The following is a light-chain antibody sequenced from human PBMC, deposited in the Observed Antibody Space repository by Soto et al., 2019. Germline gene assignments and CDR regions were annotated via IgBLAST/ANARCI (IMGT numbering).Light chain of an antibody. J-gene: IGKJ4*01. CDR3: QQYMEVPRP. CDR2: GAS. Sequence: GLSMSSGSLTLHTGERATLSCRASQSVSSSYLAWYQQKPGQAPRLLIYGASTRASGIPARFSGSGSGTEFTLTISSLEAEDVAVYWCQQYMEVPRPFGGGTKAAIK. V-gene: IGKV3-20*01. CDR1: QSVSSSY.